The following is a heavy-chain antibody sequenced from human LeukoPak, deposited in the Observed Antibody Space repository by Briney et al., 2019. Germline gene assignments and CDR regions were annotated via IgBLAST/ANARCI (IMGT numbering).Heavy chain of an antibody. CDR3: AKYIAAAWTQ. CDR1: GGSVSSGSYY. CDR2: IYYSGST. Sequence: SETLSLTCTVSGGSVSSGSYYWSWIRQPPGKGLEWIGYIYYSGSTNYNLSLKSRVTISVDTSKNQFSLKLSSVTAADTAVYYCAKYIAAAWTQWGQGTLVTVSS. V-gene: IGHV4-61*01. D-gene: IGHD6-13*01. J-gene: IGHJ4*02.